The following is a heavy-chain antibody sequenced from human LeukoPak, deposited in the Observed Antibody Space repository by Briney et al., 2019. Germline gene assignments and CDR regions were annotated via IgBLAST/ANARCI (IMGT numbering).Heavy chain of an antibody. J-gene: IGHJ4*02. CDR3: AKDYSDSRVGDVFLEY. D-gene: IGHD1-26*01. Sequence: GGSLSLSCAASGVTFSNYAMSWFRQAPGKGREWVSGITSGFTPHYADSVKGRFTISRDNSKNTFHLQMNSLRAEDTAVYYCAKDYSDSRVGDVFLEYWGQGTLVTVSS. CDR2: ITSGFTP. V-gene: IGHV3-23*01. CDR1: GVTFSNYA.